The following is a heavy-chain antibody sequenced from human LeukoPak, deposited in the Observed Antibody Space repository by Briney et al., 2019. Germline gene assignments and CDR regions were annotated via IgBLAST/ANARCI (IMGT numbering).Heavy chain of an antibody. Sequence: GASVKVSCKASGGTFSSYAISWVRQAPGQGLEWMGRIIPILGIANYAQKFRGRVTITADKSTSTAYMELSSLRSEDTAVYYCARDVMVRGVENWFDPWGQGTLVTVSS. J-gene: IGHJ5*02. V-gene: IGHV1-69*04. CDR3: ARDVMVRGVENWFDP. D-gene: IGHD3-10*01. CDR2: IIPILGIA. CDR1: GGTFSSYA.